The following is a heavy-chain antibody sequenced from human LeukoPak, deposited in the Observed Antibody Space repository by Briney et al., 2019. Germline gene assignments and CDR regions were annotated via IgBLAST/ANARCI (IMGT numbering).Heavy chain of an antibody. Sequence: GASVKVSCKASGYTFTGYTFTSYYIHWVRQAPGQGLEWMGIINPSGGSTTYTQKFQGRVTMTSDTSTSTVSMELSSLRSEDTAVYYCARGARYFDYWGQGTLVTVSS. V-gene: IGHV1-46*01. J-gene: IGHJ4*02. CDR3: ARGARYFDY. CDR1: GYTFTGYTFTSYY. CDR2: INPSGGST.